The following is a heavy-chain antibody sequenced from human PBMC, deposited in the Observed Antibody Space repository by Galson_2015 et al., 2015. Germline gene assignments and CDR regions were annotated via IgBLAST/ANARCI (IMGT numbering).Heavy chain of an antibody. CDR2: IWYDGSKK. Sequence: SLRLSCAASGFAFSTYGMHWVRQAPGKGLEWLALIWYDGSKKYYADSVKGRFTISRDNSRNTLYLQMNSLRAEDTAVYYCACIAVSGDYFDSWGQGALVTVSS. J-gene: IGHJ4*02. V-gene: IGHV3-33*01. D-gene: IGHD6-19*01. CDR3: ACIAVSGDYFDS. CDR1: GFAFSTYG.